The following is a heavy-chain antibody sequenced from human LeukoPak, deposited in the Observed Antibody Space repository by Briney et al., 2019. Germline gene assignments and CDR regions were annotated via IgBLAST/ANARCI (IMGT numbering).Heavy chain of an antibody. CDR3: ARVPSPGSSTGY. CDR2: ISSSSSTI. J-gene: IGHJ4*02. CDR1: GGSIASGG. Sequence: PSETLSLTCAVSGGSIASGGFSWNWIRQPPGKGLEWVSYISSSSSTIYYADSVKGRFTISRDNAKNSLYLQMNSLRAEDTAVYYCARVPSPGSSTGYWGQGTLVTVSS. D-gene: IGHD3-10*01. V-gene: IGHV3-48*01.